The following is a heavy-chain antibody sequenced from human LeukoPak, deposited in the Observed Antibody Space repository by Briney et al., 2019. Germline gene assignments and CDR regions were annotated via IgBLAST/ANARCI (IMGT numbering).Heavy chain of an antibody. CDR3: ARGKTMFDY. J-gene: IGHJ4*02. CDR1: GFTFSSYS. D-gene: IGHD4-23*01. V-gene: IGHV3-48*01. Sequence: GGSLRLSCAASGFTFSSYSMNWDRQAPGKGLEWVSYISSSSSTIYYADSVKGRFTISRDNAKNSLYLQMNSLRAEDTAVYYCARGKTMFDYWGQGTLVTVSS. CDR2: ISSSSSTI.